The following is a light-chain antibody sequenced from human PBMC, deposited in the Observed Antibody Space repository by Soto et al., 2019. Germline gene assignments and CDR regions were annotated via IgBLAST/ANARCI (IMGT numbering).Light chain of an antibody. Sequence: DIHLTQSPSTLSASVGDRITITCRASQSISRWLAWYQQKPGKAPKLLIYTTSSLESGVPSRFSGSGSGKEFTLNMTGLQPDDFATYYSKHYKYSSWTFGQGTKVEIK. CDR2: TTS. CDR3: KHYKYSSWT. V-gene: IGKV1-5*03. CDR1: QSISRW. J-gene: IGKJ1*01.